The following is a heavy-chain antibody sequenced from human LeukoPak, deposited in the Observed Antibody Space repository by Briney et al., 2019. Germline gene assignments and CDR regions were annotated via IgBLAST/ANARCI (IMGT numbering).Heavy chain of an antibody. CDR2: INHSGST. CDR1: GGSFSGYY. D-gene: IGHD3-10*01. J-gene: IGHJ5*02. V-gene: IGHV4-34*01. CDR3: ASTTLLWFGELLSYWFDP. Sequence: SETLSLTCAVYGGSFSGYYWSWIRQPPGKGLEWIGEINHSGSTNYNPSLKSRVTISVDTSKNQFSLKLSSVTAADTAVYYCASTTLLWFGELLSYWFDPWGQGTLVTVSS.